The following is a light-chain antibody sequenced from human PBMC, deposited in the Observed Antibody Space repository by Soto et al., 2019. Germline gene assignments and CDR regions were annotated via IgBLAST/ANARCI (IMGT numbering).Light chain of an antibody. J-gene: IGLJ1*01. CDR3: AAWDDSLSGYV. CDR1: SSNIGSNY. CDR2: RNN. V-gene: IGLV1-47*01. Sequence: QPVLNQPPSASGTPGQMVTISCSGSSSNIGSNYVYWYQQLPGTAPKLLIYRNNQRPSGVPDRFSGSKSGTSASLAISGLRSEDEADYYCAAWDDSLSGYVFGTGTKVPVL.